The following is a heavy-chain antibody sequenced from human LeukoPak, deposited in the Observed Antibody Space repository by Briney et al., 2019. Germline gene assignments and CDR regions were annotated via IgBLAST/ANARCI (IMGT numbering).Heavy chain of an antibody. D-gene: IGHD6-13*01. CDR3: ARIAAAEAFDI. CDR1: GGTFSSYA. Sequence: SVKVSCKASGGTFSSYAISCVRQAPGQGLEWMGRIIPILGIANYAQKFQGRVTITADKSTSTAYMELSSLRSEDTAVYYCARIAAAEAFDIWGQGTMVTVSS. V-gene: IGHV1-69*04. J-gene: IGHJ3*02. CDR2: IIPILGIA.